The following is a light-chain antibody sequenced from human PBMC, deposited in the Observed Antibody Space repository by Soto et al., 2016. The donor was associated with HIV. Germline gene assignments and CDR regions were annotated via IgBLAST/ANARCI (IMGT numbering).Light chain of an antibody. V-gene: IGLV3-19*01. CDR2: GKN. J-gene: IGLJ1*01. CDR3: NSRYTSDSHHYV. Sequence: SSELIQDPVVSVALGQTVKITCQGDSVTSYYVSWYQQKPGQAPRLVIYGKNNRPSGIPDRFSGSSSGNTASLGTITGAQAEDEADYYCNSRYTSDSHHYVFGTGTKVTVL. CDR1: SVTSYY.